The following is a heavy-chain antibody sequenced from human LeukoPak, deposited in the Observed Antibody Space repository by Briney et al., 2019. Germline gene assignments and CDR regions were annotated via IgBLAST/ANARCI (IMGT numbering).Heavy chain of an antibody. D-gene: IGHD3-22*01. Sequence: GESLRLSCAASGFTFSSYAMSWVRQAPGKGLEWVSGISTSGDSTSNADSVKGRFTISRDNHRNTLYMQMNSLRAEDTALYYCAIMHPYYDGSGYWVQWGQGTLVTVSS. CDR2: ISTSGDST. V-gene: IGHV3-23*01. CDR3: AIMHPYYDGSGYWVQ. CDR1: GFTFSSYA. J-gene: IGHJ4*02.